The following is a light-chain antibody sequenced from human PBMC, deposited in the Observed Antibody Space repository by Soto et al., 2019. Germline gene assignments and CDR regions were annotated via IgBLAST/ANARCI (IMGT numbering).Light chain of an antibody. CDR2: DTS. J-gene: IGKJ1*01. Sequence: EIVLTQSPGTLSLSPGERATLSCRASQSVSSDLAWFQQKPGQAPRLLIYDTSNRAYGIPARFSASGSGTDFTLTISTLEPEDFAVYYCQQRDNWLWTFGQGTKVDIK. CDR1: QSVSSD. CDR3: QQRDNWLWT. V-gene: IGKV3-11*01.